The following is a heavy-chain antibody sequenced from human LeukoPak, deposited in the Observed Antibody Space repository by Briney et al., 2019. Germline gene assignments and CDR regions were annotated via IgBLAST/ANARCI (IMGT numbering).Heavy chain of an antibody. CDR3: ARDGPRVVVTKLNYYYYGMDV. J-gene: IGHJ6*02. V-gene: IGHV4-31*03. D-gene: IGHD3-22*01. CDR2: IYYSGST. Sequence: SQTLSLTCTVSGGSISSGGYYWSWIRQHPGKGLEWIGYIYYSGSTYYNPSLKSRVTISVDTSKNRFSLKLSSVTAADTAVYYCARDGPRVVVTKLNYYYYGMDVWGQGTTVTVSS. CDR1: GGSISSGGYY.